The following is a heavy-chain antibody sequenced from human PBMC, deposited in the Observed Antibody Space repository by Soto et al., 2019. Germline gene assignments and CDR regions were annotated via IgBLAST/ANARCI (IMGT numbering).Heavy chain of an antibody. J-gene: IGHJ2*01. D-gene: IGHD4-17*01. CDR3: ARGGGDYAYWYFDL. CDR1: GGSFSGYY. Sequence: QVQLQQWGAGLLKPSETLSLTCAVYGGSFSGYYWSWIRQPPGKGLEWIGEINHSGSTNYNPSLKSRGTISVDTSKNQFSLKLSSVTAADTAVYYCARGGGDYAYWYFDLWGRGTLVTVSS. V-gene: IGHV4-34*01. CDR2: INHSGST.